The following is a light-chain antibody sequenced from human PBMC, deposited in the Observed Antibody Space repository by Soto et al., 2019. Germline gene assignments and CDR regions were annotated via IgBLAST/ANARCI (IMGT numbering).Light chain of an antibody. CDR1: QGISGF. CDR3: QQANSFPLT. CDR2: AAS. Sequence: DIQMTQSPSSVSASVGDTVTITCRASQGISGFLAWYQQKPGTAPKFLIYAASSLQSGVPSRFSGSGSGTDFTLTITSLQPDDFAIYYCQQANSFPLTFGGGTKVDIK. J-gene: IGKJ4*01. V-gene: IGKV1D-12*01.